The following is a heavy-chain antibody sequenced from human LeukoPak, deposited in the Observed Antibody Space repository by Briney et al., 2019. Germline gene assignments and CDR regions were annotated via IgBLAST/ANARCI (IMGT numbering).Heavy chain of an antibody. D-gene: IGHD3-22*01. Sequence: GGSLRLSCAASGFIFHTYNMKWGREAPGKRLEWVSYICSSSSNIYYAGSVKGRFPISRDNAKKSLYLQMDSLTDEDTAVYYCARSSGHAFPDYWGQGTLVTVSS. CDR1: GFIFHTYN. CDR3: ARSSGHAFPDY. V-gene: IGHV3-48*02. J-gene: IGHJ4*02. CDR2: ICSSSSNI.